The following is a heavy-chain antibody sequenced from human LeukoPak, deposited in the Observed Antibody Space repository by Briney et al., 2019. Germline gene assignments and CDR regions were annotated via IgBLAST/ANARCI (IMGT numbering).Heavy chain of an antibody. CDR2: IIPIFGTA. V-gene: IGHV1-69*13. D-gene: IGHD3-3*01. Sequence: RASVKVSCKASGGTFSSYAISWVRQAPGQGLEWMGGIIPIFGTANYAQKFQGRVTITADESTGAAYMELSSLRSEDTAVYYCAREGITIFGVVNEASHQKDDAFDIWGQGTMVTVSS. CDR1: GGTFSSYA. CDR3: AREGITIFGVVNEASHQKDDAFDI. J-gene: IGHJ3*02.